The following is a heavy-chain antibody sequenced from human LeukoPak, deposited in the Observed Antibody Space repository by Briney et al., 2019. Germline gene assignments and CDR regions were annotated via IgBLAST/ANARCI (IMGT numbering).Heavy chain of an antibody. CDR3: ARVIAAAPDY. CDR2: INAYTGNT. V-gene: IGHV1-18*04. CDR1: GYTFSGFY. Sequence: ASVKVSCKASGYTFSGFYIHWIRQAPGQGLEWMGWINAYTGNTNYAQKLQGRVTMTTDTSTSTAYMELRSLRSDDTAVYYCARVIAAAPDYWGRGTLVTVSS. J-gene: IGHJ4*02. D-gene: IGHD6-13*01.